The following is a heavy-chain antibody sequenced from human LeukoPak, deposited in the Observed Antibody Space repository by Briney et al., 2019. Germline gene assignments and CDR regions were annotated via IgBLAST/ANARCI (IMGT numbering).Heavy chain of an antibody. CDR1: GGSFSGYY. CDR3: ARKRLVAARDAFDI. V-gene: IGHV4-34*01. D-gene: IGHD6-6*01. CDR2: INHSGST. Sequence: SETLSLTCAVYGGSFSGYYWSWIRQPPGKGLEWIGEINHSGSTNYNPSLKSRVTISVDTSKNQFSLKLSSVTAADTAVYYCARKRLVAARDAFDIWDQGTMVTVSS. J-gene: IGHJ3*02.